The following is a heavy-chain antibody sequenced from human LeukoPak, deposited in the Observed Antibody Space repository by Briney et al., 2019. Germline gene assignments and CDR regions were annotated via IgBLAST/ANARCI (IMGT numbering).Heavy chain of an antibody. J-gene: IGHJ4*02. V-gene: IGHV3-21*01. CDR1: GFPFHDYA. CDR3: ARGGTSSSWNY. CDR2: ISGNGFDT. D-gene: IGHD6-13*01. Sequence: PGGSLRLSCATSGFPFHDYAMNWVRQGAAKGLEWVSRISGNGFDTYYADSVKGRFTISRDNAKNSLYLQMNSLRAEDTAVYYCARGGTSSSWNYWGQGTLVTVSS.